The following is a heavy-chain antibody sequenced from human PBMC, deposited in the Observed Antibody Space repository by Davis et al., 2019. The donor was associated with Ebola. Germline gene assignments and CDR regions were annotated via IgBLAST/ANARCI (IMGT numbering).Heavy chain of an antibody. CDR1: GGSISSSSYY. V-gene: IGHV4-39*01. D-gene: IGHD2-15*01. CDR2: IYYSGST. Sequence: MPSETLSLTCTVSGGSISSSSYYWGWIRQPPGKGLEWIGSIYYSGSTYYNPSLKGRVTISVDTSKNQFSLKLSSVTAADTAVYYCARKKDINPFDYWGQGTLVTVSS. CDR3: ARKKDINPFDY. J-gene: IGHJ4*02.